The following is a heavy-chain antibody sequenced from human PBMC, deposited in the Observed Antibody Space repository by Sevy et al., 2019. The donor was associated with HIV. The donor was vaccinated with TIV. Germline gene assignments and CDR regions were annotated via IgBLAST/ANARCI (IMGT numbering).Heavy chain of an antibody. CDR1: GFTFSSYW. Sequence: GGSLRLSCAASGFTFSSYWMSWVRQAPGKGLEWEANIKQDGSEKYYVDSVKGRFTISRDNAKNSLYLQMNSLRAEDTAVYYCARVLYYDFWSGYYSMGFDYWGQGTLVTVSS. J-gene: IGHJ4*02. CDR2: IKQDGSEK. V-gene: IGHV3-7*01. D-gene: IGHD3-3*01. CDR3: ARVLYYDFWSGYYSMGFDY.